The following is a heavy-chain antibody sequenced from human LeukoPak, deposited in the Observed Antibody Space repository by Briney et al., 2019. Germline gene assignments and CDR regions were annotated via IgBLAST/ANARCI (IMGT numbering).Heavy chain of an antibody. J-gene: IGHJ4*02. Sequence: PSETLSLTCTVSGGSISSGGYYWSWIRQPPGKGLEWIGEINHSGSTNYNPSLKSRVTISVDTSKNQFSLKLSSVTAADTAVYYCARIKYYYDSSGYHYWGQGTLVTVSS. CDR3: ARIKYYYDSSGYHY. D-gene: IGHD3-22*01. CDR2: INHSGST. V-gene: IGHV4-39*07. CDR1: GGSISSGGYY.